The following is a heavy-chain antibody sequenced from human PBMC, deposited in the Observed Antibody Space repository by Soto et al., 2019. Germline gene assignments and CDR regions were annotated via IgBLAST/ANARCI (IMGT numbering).Heavy chain of an antibody. V-gene: IGHV3-30*18. CDR3: GNGLAYTYGKNDAFDI. D-gene: IGHD5-18*01. CDR2: ISDDGSNK. Sequence: PWWNLILSCAASGFTFRNYGMHWVRQAPGKGLEWVAVISDDGSNKYNVASVEGRFTISRDNSKNTLYLQMNSLRAEDTAGDYWGNGLAYTYGKNDAFDIRGQGTTVTV. CDR1: GFTFRNYG. J-gene: IGHJ3*02.